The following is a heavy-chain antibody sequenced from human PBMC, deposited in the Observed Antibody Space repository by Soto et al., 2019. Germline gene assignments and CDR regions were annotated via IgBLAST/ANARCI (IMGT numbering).Heavy chain of an antibody. D-gene: IGHD3-22*01. CDR1: GGSISSYY. Sequence: PSETLSLTCTVSGGSISSYYWSWIRQPPWKGLEWIGYIYYSGSTNYNPYLKSRVTISVDTSKNQFSLKLSSVTGADAGVYYCAGSGSSGYYYGGPFRAKLFDPWGQGTLVTVSS. J-gene: IGHJ5*02. V-gene: IGHV4-59*01. CDR3: AGSGSSGYYYGGPFRAKLFDP. CDR2: IYYSGST.